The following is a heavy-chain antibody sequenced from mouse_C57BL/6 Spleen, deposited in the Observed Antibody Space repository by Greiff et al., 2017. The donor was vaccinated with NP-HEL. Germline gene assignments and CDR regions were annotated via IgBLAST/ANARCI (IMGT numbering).Heavy chain of an antibody. J-gene: IGHJ2*01. V-gene: IGHV1-55*01. CDR3: ARVTTVVADY. D-gene: IGHD1-1*01. CDR2: IYPGSGST. Sequence: VKPGASVKMSCKASGYTFTSYWITWVKQRPGQGLEWIGDIYPGSGSTNYNEKFKSKATLTVDTSSSTAYMQLSSLTSEDSAVYYCARVTTVVADYWGQGTTLTVSS. CDR1: GYTFTSYW.